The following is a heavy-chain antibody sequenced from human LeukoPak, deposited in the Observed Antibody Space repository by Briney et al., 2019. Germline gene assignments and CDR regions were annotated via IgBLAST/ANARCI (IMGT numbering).Heavy chain of an antibody. D-gene: IGHD2-15*01. V-gene: IGHV3-21*01. CDR1: GFTFSSYS. J-gene: IGHJ3*02. Sequence: GGSLRLSCAASGFTFSSYSMNWVRQAPGKGLEWVSSISSSGSHIYYADSVKGRITISRDNAKNSVYLQMNSLRAEDTAVYYCARDRCSGGSCYSSSGAFDIWGQGTMVTVSS. CDR2: ISSSGSHI. CDR3: ARDRCSGGSCYSSSGAFDI.